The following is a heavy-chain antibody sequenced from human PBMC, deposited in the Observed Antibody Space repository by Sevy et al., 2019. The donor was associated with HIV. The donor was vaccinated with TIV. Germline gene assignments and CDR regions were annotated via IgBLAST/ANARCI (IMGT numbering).Heavy chain of an antibody. Sequence: GGSLRLSCAASGFSFSHHVMNWVRQAPGKGLEWVSYISHGSHIISYADSVKGRFTVSRDNAKNSLYLQMSSLREEDTAVYYCARDGTTGETNYYYAMDVWGQGTTVTVSS. J-gene: IGHJ6*02. CDR1: GFSFSHHV. CDR2: ISHGSHII. D-gene: IGHD4-17*01. CDR3: ARDGTTGETNYYYAMDV. V-gene: IGHV3-48*02.